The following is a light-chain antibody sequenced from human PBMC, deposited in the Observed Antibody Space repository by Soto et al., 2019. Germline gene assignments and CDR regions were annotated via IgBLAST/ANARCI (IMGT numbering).Light chain of an antibody. CDR3: QQYHSYPAS. CDR2: DAS. Sequence: DIQMTQSPSSLSASVGDRVTITCRASKGISSFLAWFQQKPGKAPKSLIYDASTLQSGVSSRFSGSGSDTHFTLTISSLQPEDFATYYCQQYHSYPASFGQGTKVEIK. V-gene: IGKV1-16*01. CDR1: KGISSF. J-gene: IGKJ1*01.